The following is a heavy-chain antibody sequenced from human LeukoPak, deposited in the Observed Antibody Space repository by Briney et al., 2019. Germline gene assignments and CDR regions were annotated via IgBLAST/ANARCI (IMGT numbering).Heavy chain of an antibody. J-gene: IGHJ1*01. D-gene: IGHD2-2*03. CDR3: TRLDIVVVPADMFPIEYFQH. V-gene: IGHV3-49*04. CDR2: ISSNANAGTK. Sequence: PGGSLRLSCTASGFTFSGYAMSWVRQAPGKGLEWVGFISSNANAGTKAYAASVKGRFTISRYDSKSIAYLQMNILKTEDTAVYYCTRLDIVVVPADMFPIEYFQHWGQGTLVTVSS. CDR1: GFTFSGYA.